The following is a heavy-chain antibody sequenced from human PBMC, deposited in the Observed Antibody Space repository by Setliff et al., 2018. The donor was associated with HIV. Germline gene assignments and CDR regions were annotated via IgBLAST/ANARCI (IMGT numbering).Heavy chain of an antibody. J-gene: IGHJ6*02. CDR3: ARGSMIAHYYYYGMDV. CDR1: GFTFDYYA. D-gene: IGHD3-22*01. V-gene: IGHV3-23*01. Sequence: GGSLRLSCAGSGFTFDYYAMAWVRQAPGKGLEWVSSVSGNGYTTFYANAVRGRFTVSRDNSKNSLYLQMNSLRAEDTAVYYCARGSMIAHYYYYGMDVWGQGTTVTVSS. CDR2: VSGNGYTT.